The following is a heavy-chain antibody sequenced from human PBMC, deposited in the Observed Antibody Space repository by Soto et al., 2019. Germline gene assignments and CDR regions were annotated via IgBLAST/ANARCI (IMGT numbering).Heavy chain of an antibody. J-gene: IGHJ5*02. D-gene: IGHD6-6*01. CDR3: AREYSSSITWFDP. CDR1: GGSFSVYY. Sequence: PSETLSLTCAVYGGSFSVYYWSWIRQPPGKGLEWIGYIYYSGSTNYNPSLKSRVTISVDTSKNQFSLKLSSVTAADTAVYYCAREYSSSITWFDPWGQGTLVTVSS. V-gene: IGHV4-59*01. CDR2: IYYSGST.